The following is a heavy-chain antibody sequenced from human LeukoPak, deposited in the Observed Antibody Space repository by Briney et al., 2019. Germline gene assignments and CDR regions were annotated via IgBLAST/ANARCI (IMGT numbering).Heavy chain of an antibody. J-gene: IGHJ4*02. V-gene: IGHV3-48*03. CDR1: GFTFSSYE. D-gene: IGHD6-19*01. CDR3: ARGASGWLYYFDY. Sequence: PGGSLRLSCAASGFTFSSYEMNWVRQAPGKGLEWVSYISSSGSTIYYADSVKGRFTISRDNAKNSLYLQMNSLRAEDTAVYYCARGASGWLYYFDYRGQGTLVTVSS. CDR2: ISSSGSTI.